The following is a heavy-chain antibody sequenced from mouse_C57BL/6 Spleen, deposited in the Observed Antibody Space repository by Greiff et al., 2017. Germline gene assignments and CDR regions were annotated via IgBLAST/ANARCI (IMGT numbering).Heavy chain of an antibody. CDR2: IHPNSGST. J-gene: IGHJ4*01. D-gene: IGHD2-2*01. CDR3: ARYGYSPYAMDY. CDR1: GYTFTSYW. V-gene: IGHV1-64*01. Sequence: QVQLQQPGAELVKPGASVKLSCKASGYTFTSYWMHWVKQRPGQGLEWIGMIHPNSGSTNYNEKFKSKATLTVDKSSSTAYMQLSSLTSEDSAVYYCARYGYSPYAMDYWGQGTSVTVSS.